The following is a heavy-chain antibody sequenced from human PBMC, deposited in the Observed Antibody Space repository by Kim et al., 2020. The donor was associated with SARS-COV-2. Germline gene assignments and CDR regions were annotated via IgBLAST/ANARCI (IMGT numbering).Heavy chain of an antibody. CDR3: ATGAAAGKSNWFDP. D-gene: IGHD6-13*01. Sequence: ASVKVSCKVSGYTLTELSMHWVRQAPGKGLEWMGGFDPEDGETIYAQKFQGRVTMTEDTSTDTAYMELSSLRSEDTAVYYCATGAAAGKSNWFDPWGQGTLVPVSS. CDR1: GYTLTELS. CDR2: FDPEDGET. J-gene: IGHJ5*02. V-gene: IGHV1-24*01.